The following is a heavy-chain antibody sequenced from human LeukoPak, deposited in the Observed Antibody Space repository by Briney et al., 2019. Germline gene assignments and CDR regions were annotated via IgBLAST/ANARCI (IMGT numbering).Heavy chain of an antibody. J-gene: IGHJ4*02. D-gene: IGHD6-19*01. CDR1: GFTFSSYA. V-gene: IGHV3-30*14. CDR3: TSRPSSGWYND. Sequence: GGSLRLSCAASGFTFSSYAMHWVRQAPGKGLEWVAVISYDGSNKYYADSVKGRFTISRDNSKDTLYLQMNSLRAEDTAVYYCTSRPSSGWYNDWGQGTLVTVSS. CDR2: ISYDGSNK.